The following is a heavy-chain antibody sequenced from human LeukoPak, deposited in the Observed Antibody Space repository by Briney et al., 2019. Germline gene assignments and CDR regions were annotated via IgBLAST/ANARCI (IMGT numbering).Heavy chain of an antibody. V-gene: IGHV3-30-3*01. D-gene: IGHD3-22*01. CDR3: ARDDTYYDSSGYYVY. Sequence: GGSLRLSCAASGFTFSSYAMHWVRQAPGKGLEWVAVISYDGSNKYYADSVKGRFTISRDNSENTLYLQMNSLRAEDTAVYYCARDDTYYDSSGYYVYWGQGTLVTVSS. CDR1: GFTFSSYA. CDR2: ISYDGSNK. J-gene: IGHJ4*02.